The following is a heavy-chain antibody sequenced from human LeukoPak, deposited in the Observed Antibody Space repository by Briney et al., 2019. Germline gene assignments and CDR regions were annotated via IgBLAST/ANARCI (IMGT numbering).Heavy chain of an antibody. J-gene: IGHJ3*02. CDR3: AKDPQSYYDSSGYSI. V-gene: IGHV3-23*01. D-gene: IGHD3-22*01. CDR1: GFTFSSYA. Sequence: GGSLSLSCAASGFTFSSYAMSWVRQAPGKGLEWVSAISGSGGSTYYADSVKGRFTISRDNSKNTLYLQMNSLRAEDTAVYYCAKDPQSYYDSSGYSIWGQGTMVTVSS. CDR2: ISGSGGST.